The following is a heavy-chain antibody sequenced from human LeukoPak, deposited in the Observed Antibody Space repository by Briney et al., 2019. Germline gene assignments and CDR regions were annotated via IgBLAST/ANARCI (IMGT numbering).Heavy chain of an antibody. V-gene: IGHV4-59*08. J-gene: IGHJ4*02. CDR3: AGFYSSGWYGAGYY. CDR1: GGSISSYY. CDR2: IYYSGST. D-gene: IGHD6-19*01. Sequence: SETLSLTCTVSGGSISSYYWSWIRQPPGKGLEWIGYIYYSGSTNYNPSLKSRVTISVDTSKNQFSLKLSSVTAADTAVYYCAGFYSSGWYGAGYYWGQGTLVTVSS.